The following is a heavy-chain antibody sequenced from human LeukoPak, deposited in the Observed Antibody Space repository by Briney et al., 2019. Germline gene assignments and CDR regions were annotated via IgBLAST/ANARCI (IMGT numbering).Heavy chain of an antibody. V-gene: IGHV1-24*01. CDR3: ATALGRNYKFAY. J-gene: IGHJ4*02. Sequence: ASVKVSCKVSGYTLTELSMHWVRQAPGKGLEWMGGFDPEDGETIYAQKFQGRVTMTEDTSTDTAYMELSSLRSEDTAVYYCATALGRNYKFAYWGQGTLVTVSS. CDR1: GYTLTELS. CDR2: FDPEDGET. D-gene: IGHD1-7*01.